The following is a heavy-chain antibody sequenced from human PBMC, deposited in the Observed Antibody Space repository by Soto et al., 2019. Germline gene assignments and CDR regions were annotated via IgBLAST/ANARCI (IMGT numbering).Heavy chain of an antibody. CDR1: GFTFSSYA. V-gene: IGHV3-64D*08. CDR3: VKDRSFTIFGVVTLDY. J-gene: IGHJ4*02. CDR2: ISRNGVSR. Sequence: PGGSLRLSCAASGFTFSSYAMSWVRQAQGKGLEYVSAISRNGVSRYYADSVKGRFTISRDDSKNTLYLQMSSLRDEDTAVYYCVKDRSFTIFGVVTLDYWGQGTRVTVSS. D-gene: IGHD3-3*01.